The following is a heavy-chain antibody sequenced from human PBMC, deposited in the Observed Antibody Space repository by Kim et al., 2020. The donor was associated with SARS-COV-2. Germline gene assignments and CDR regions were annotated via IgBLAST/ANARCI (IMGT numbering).Heavy chain of an antibody. CDR2: IKQDGSEK. J-gene: IGHJ3*02. CDR3: AREGGMVRGAPDAFDI. D-gene: IGHD3-10*01. CDR1: GFTFSSYW. Sequence: GGSLRLSCAASGFTFSSYWMSWVRQAPGKGLEWVANIKQDGSEKYYVDSVKGRFTISRDNAKNSLYLQMNSLRAEDTAVYYCAREGGMVRGAPDAFDIWGQGTMVTVSS. V-gene: IGHV3-7*01.